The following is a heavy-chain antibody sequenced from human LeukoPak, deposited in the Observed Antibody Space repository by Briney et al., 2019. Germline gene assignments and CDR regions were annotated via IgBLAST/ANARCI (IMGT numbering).Heavy chain of an antibody. CDR1: GFTFSSYG. D-gene: IGHD3-22*01. J-gene: IGHJ4*02. CDR2: ISYDGSNK. V-gene: IGHV3-30*03. CDR3: ARESNYYDSSGYYPYYFDY. Sequence: PGGSLRLSCAASGFTFSSYGMHWVRQAPGKGLEWVAVISYDGSNKYYADSVKGRFTISRDSSKNTLYLQMNSLRAEDTAVYYCARESNYYDSSGYYPYYFDYWGQGTLVTVSS.